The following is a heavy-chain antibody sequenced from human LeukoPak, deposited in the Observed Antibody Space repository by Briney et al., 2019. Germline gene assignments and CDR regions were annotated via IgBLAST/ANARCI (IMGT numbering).Heavy chain of an antibody. J-gene: IGHJ5*02. CDR3: GRGNKSFDP. CDR1: GYTFTGYY. V-gene: IGHV1-2*02. Sequence: ASVKVSCKASGYTFTGYYMHWVRQAPGQGLEWMGWINPNSGGTNYAPKFQGRVTMIKDTSTNSAYMELNKLTSDDTAVYYCGRGNKSFDPWGQGTLVTVSS. CDR2: INPNSGGT.